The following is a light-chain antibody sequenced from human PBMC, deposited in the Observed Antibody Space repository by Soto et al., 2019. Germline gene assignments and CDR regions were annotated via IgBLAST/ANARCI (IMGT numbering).Light chain of an antibody. CDR3: HQRSNWPPFT. V-gene: IGKV3-11*01. Sequence: EIVLTQSPATLSLSPGERATLSCRASQSISSYLAWYQQKPGQPPRLLIYDASNRATGIPARFSGSGSWTDFTLTISSLEPEDLAVYYCHQRSNWPPFTFGGGTKVEIK. J-gene: IGKJ4*01. CDR1: QSISSY. CDR2: DAS.